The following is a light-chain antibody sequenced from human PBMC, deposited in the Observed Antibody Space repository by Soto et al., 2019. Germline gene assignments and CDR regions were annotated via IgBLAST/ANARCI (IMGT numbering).Light chain of an antibody. CDR2: AAS. J-gene: IGKJ4*01. Sequence: DIQLTQSPSFLSASVGDRVTITCRASQGISSYLAWYQQKPGKAPKLLIYAASTLQSGVQSRFSGSGSGTEFTLTIRSLQPEDFATYYCKQLNSYPLTVGGGTKVDIK. CDR3: KQLNSYPLT. CDR1: QGISSY. V-gene: IGKV1-9*01.